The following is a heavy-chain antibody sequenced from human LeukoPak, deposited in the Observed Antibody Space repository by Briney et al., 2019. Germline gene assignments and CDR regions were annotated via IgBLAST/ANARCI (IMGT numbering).Heavy chain of an antibody. CDR2: ISADGANT. CDR1: AFTFSSHA. J-gene: IGHJ4*02. D-gene: IGHD3-22*01. CDR3: VYYDSSGYYYGRLRY. V-gene: IGHV3-23*01. Sequence: GGSPRLSCAASAFTFSSHAMSWVRQTPGRRLEWVSGISADGANTLYADSVKGRFTISRDNSKNTLYLHMRSLRAEDAAMYFCVYYDSSGYYYGRLRYWGQGTPVTVSS.